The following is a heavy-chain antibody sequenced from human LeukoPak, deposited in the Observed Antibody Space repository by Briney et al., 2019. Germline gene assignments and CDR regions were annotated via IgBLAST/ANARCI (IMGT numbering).Heavy chain of an antibody. J-gene: IGHJ4*02. CDR3: ARDRLMVRGPTYFDY. Sequence: ASVKVSCKASGYTFTSYGISWVRQAPGQGLEWMGWISAYNGNTNYAQKLQGRVAMTTDTSTSTAYMELRSLRSDDTAVYYCARDRLMVRGPTYFDYWGQGTLVTVSS. D-gene: IGHD3-10*01. V-gene: IGHV1-18*01. CDR1: GYTFTSYG. CDR2: ISAYNGNT.